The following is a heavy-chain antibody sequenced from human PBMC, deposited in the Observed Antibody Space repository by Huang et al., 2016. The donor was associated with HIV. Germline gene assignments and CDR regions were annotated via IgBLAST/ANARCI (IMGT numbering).Heavy chain of an antibody. V-gene: IGHV3-30-3*01. CDR1: GFPFNNHA. CDR2: ISNDGSNN. J-gene: IGHJ3*02. CDR3: ARAKDTWDAYDI. Sequence: QVQLVESGGGVVQPGRSLRLSCAASGFPFNNHAMHWVRQAPGKGRDWVAVISNDGSNNYYAGSVKGRFTISRDSSKSTLFLHMTSLRTEDTAVYYCARAKDTWDAYDIWGQGTMVMVSS. D-gene: IGHD5-18*01.